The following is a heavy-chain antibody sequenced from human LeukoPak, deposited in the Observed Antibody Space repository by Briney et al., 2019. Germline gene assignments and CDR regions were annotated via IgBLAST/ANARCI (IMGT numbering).Heavy chain of an antibody. CDR2: ISAYNGNT. CDR3: ARVTDTATHYYYYGMDV. Sequence: ASVKVSCKASGYTFTSYGISWVRQAPGQGLEWMGWISAYNGNTNYAQKLQGRVTMTTDTSTSTAYMELRSLRSDDTAVYYCARVTDTATHYYYYGMDVWGQGTTVTVSS. V-gene: IGHV1-18*01. J-gene: IGHJ6*02. D-gene: IGHD5-18*01. CDR1: GYTFTSYG.